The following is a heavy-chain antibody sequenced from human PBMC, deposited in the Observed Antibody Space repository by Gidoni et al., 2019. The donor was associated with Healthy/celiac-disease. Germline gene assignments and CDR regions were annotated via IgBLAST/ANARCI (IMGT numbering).Heavy chain of an antibody. V-gene: IGHV4-31*03. D-gene: IGHD5-12*01. CDR3: ASGYSGYSDAFDI. Sequence: QVQLPELGLGLVTPSQTLSRSCPVSGGPTSSGGYYWSWIRQHPGKGLAWIGYIYYSGSTYYHPSLKSRVTISVDTSKNQFSLKLSSVTAADTAVYYCASGYSGYSDAFDIWGQGTMVTVSS. J-gene: IGHJ3*02. CDR1: GGPTSSGGYY. CDR2: IYYSGST.